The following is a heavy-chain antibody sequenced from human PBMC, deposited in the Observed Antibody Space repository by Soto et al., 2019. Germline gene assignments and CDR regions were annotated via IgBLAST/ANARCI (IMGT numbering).Heavy chain of an antibody. CDR3: TTAHPRGPDY. CDR1: GLSFSNAW. Sequence: PGGSLRLSCAASGLSFSNAWMNWVRQAPGKGLEWVGQIRSKTDGGTIFYPAPVKDRFIISRDDSRNTLYLQMNSLKTEDTDVYYCTTAHPRGPDYWGQGTLVTVSS. D-gene: IGHD5-12*01. J-gene: IGHJ4*02. V-gene: IGHV3-15*01. CDR2: IRSKTDGGTI.